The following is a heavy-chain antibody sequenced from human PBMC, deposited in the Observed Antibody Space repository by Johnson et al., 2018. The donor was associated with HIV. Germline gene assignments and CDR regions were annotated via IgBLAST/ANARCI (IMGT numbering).Heavy chain of an antibody. V-gene: IGHV3-30*18. CDR2: ISYDGSKK. CDR1: GLTFSSFG. CDR3: AKDRGRGYNYGWCAFDI. Sequence: VQLVESGGGVVQPGRSLRLACAASGLTFSSFGMHWVRQAPGKGLEWVAVISYDGSKKYYADSVKGRFTISRDNSKNTLYLQMNSLRAEDSAVFHCAKDRGRGYNYGWCAFDIWGQGTMVTVAS. D-gene: IGHD5-18*01. J-gene: IGHJ3*02.